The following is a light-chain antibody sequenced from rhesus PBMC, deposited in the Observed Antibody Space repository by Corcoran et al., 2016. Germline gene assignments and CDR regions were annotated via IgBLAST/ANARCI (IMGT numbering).Light chain of an antibody. CDR3: QQRNSYPPT. V-gene: IGKV1-38*01. Sequence: DIQLTQSPSSLSASVGDRVTITCRASQGISSYLAWSQQKSGKAPKLLIYDASNLKSGVPSRFSGSGSGTEFTITISSLQPEDFATYYCQQRNSYPPTFGQGTKVEIK. CDR1: QGISSY. CDR2: DAS. J-gene: IGKJ1*01.